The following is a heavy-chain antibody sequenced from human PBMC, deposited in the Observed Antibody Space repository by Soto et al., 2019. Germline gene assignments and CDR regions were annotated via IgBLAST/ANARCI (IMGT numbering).Heavy chain of an antibody. J-gene: IGHJ5*02. CDR3: ATAGYCISTSCYWWFDP. D-gene: IGHD2-2*01. Sequence: GESLKISCKGSGYSFTSYWIGWVRQMPGKGLEWMGIIYPGDSDTRYSPSFQGQVTISADKSISTAYLQWSSLKASDTAMYYCATAGYCISTSCYWWFDPWGQGTLVTVSS. CDR1: GYSFTSYW. CDR2: IYPGDSDT. V-gene: IGHV5-51*01.